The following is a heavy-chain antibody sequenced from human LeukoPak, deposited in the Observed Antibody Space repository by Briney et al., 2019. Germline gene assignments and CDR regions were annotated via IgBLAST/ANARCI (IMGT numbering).Heavy chain of an antibody. CDR2: ISSNGGST. CDR3: ARGPWFGDPRGYFDY. J-gene: IGHJ4*02. Sequence: GGSLRLSCAASGFTFSSYAMHWVRQAPGKGLEYVSAISSNGGSTYYANSVKGRFTISRDNSKNTLYLQMGSLRAEDMAVYYCARGPWFGDPRGYFDYWGQGTLVTVSS. V-gene: IGHV3-64*01. CDR1: GFTFSSYA. D-gene: IGHD3-10*01.